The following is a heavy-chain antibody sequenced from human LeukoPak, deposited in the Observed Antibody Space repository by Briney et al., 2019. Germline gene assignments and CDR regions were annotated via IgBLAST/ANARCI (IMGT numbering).Heavy chain of an antibody. D-gene: IGHD6-13*01. CDR2: ISSSSSYI. Sequence: PGGSLRLSCAASGFTFSSYSMNWVRQAPGKGLEWVSSISSSSSYIYYADSVKGRFTISRDNAKNSLYLQMNSLRAEDTAVYYCARDYEQQLVWDYYYYGMDVWGQGTTVTVSS. CDR1: GFTFSSYS. J-gene: IGHJ6*02. CDR3: ARDYEQQLVWDYYYYGMDV. V-gene: IGHV3-21*01.